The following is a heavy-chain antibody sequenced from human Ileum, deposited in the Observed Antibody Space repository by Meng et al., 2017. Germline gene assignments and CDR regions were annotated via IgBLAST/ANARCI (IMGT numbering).Heavy chain of an antibody. Sequence: GESLKISCAVSGISVSNNNMSWIRQAPGKGLEWVSLIYSGDSALYTDSVKGRFTVSRDNSKNTLYLQMNSLRPDDTALYYCARPTSVGTYLDYWGQGTLVTVSS. CDR3: ARPTSVGTYLDY. D-gene: IGHD5/OR15-5a*01. V-gene: IGHV3-66*02. CDR1: GISVSNNN. J-gene: IGHJ4*02. CDR2: IYSGDSA.